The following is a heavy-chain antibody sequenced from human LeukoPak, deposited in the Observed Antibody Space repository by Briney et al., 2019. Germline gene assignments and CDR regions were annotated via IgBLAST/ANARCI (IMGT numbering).Heavy chain of an antibody. Sequence: SETLSLTCAVYGGSFSGYYWSWIRQPPGKGLEWIGEINHSGSTNYNPSLKSRVTISVDTSKNQFSLKLSSVTAADTAVYYCARGNRYSGYRWGQGTLVTVSS. V-gene: IGHV4-34*01. CDR2: INHSGST. D-gene: IGHD5-12*01. CDR1: GGSFSGYY. CDR3: ARGNRYSGYR. J-gene: IGHJ4*02.